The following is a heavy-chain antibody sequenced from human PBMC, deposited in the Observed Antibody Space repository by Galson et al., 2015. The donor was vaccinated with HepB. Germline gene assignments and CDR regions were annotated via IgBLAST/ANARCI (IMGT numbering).Heavy chain of an antibody. V-gene: IGHV1-24*01. CDR3: ATVTYYYDSSGYYHDAFDI. D-gene: IGHD3-22*01. J-gene: IGHJ3*02. CDR1: GYTLTELS. CDR2: FDPEDGET. Sequence: PVKVSCKVSGYTLTELSMHWVRQAPGKGLEWMGGFDPEDGETIYAQKFQGRVTMTEDTSTDTAYMELSSLRSEDTAVYYCATVTYYYDSSGYYHDAFDIWGQGTMVTVSS.